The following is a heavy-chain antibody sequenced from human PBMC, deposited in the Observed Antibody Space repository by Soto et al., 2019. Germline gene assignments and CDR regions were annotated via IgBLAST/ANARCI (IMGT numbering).Heavy chain of an antibody. CDR3: AGHLYYSMDF. CDR1: GGSISSNNW. J-gene: IGHJ6*02. CDR2: CHHSGST. V-gene: IGHV4-4*02. Sequence: PSETLCLTCAVSGGSISSNNWWSWLRQPPGKGLEWIGECHHSGSTNYNPSLKSRATISIDKSKNHFSLNLNSVTAADTAVYYCAGHLYYSMDFWGQGTTVTVSS.